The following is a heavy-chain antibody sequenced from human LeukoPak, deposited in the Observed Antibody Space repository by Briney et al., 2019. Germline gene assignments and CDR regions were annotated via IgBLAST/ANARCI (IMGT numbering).Heavy chain of an antibody. CDR3: AKDSGITIFGVVTFDP. J-gene: IGHJ5*02. D-gene: IGHD3-3*01. CDR2: ISWNSGSI. V-gene: IGHV3-9*01. CDR1: GFTFDDYA. Sequence: GRSLRLSCAAYGFTFDDYAMHWVRQAPGKGLEWVSGISWNSGSIGYADSVKGRFTISRDNAKNSLYLQMNSLRAEDTALYYCAKDSGITIFGVVTFDPWGQGTLATVSS.